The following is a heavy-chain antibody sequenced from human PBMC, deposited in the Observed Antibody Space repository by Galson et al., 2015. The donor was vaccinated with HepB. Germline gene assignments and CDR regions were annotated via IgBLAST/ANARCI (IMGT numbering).Heavy chain of an antibody. V-gene: IGHV3-21*01. Sequence: SLRLSCAASGFTFSNYNMNWVRQAPGKGLEWVSSISSSSSYIYYADSVKGRFTISRDNAKNSLYLQMNSLRAEDTAVYYCARDPPLGPPLDYWGQGTLVTVSS. CDR2: ISSSSSYI. CDR3: ARDPPLGPPLDY. D-gene: IGHD7-27*01. J-gene: IGHJ4*02. CDR1: GFTFSNYN.